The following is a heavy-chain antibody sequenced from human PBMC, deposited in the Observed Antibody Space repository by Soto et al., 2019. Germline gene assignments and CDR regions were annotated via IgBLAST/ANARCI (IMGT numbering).Heavy chain of an antibody. CDR2: ISSSGSTI. Sequence: EVQLVESGGGLVQPGGSLRLSCAASGCTFSSYEMNWVRQAPGKGLEWVSYISSSGSTIYYADSVKGRFTISRDNAKNSLYLQMNSLRAEDTAVYYCARESGSYFLAAHFDYWGQGTLVTVSS. CDR1: GCTFSSYE. J-gene: IGHJ4*02. CDR3: ARESGSYFLAAHFDY. D-gene: IGHD1-26*01. V-gene: IGHV3-48*03.